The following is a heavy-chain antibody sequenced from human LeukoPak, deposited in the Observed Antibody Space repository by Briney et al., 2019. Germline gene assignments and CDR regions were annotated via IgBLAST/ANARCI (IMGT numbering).Heavy chain of an antibody. J-gene: IGHJ4*02. Sequence: SETLSLTCAVYGGSFSGYYWSWIRQPPGKGLEWIGEINHSGSTNYNPSLKSRVTTSVDTSKNQFSLKLSSVTAADTAVYYCARAGLISGRDIGYWGQGTLVTVSS. CDR3: ARAGLISGRDIGY. V-gene: IGHV4-34*01. CDR1: GGSFSGYY. CDR2: INHSGST. D-gene: IGHD3-10*01.